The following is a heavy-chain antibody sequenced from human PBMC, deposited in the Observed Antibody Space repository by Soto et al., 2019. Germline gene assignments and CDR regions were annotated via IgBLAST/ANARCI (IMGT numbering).Heavy chain of an antibody. D-gene: IGHD3-10*01. Sequence: ESGGGLVQPGGSLRLSCAASGFIFSDYWMSWVRQAPGKGLECVANIKTDGSEKYYVDPVKGRFTISRDNAKNSLYLQMNSLRAEDTAVYYCASSMGRGGNDYWGQGTLVAVSS. CDR2: IKTDGSEK. J-gene: IGHJ4*02. CDR1: GFIFSDYW. CDR3: ASSMGRGGNDY. V-gene: IGHV3-7*05.